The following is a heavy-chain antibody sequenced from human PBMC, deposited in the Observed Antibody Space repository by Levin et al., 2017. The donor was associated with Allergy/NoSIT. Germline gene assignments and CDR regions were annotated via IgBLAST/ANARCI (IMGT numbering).Heavy chain of an antibody. D-gene: IGHD2-21*01. CDR3: ARDGVIRGSDY. CDR2: IKEDGSEK. CDR1: GFTFSSNW. J-gene: IGHJ4*02. V-gene: IGHV3-7*01. Sequence: HPGGSLRLSCAASGFTFSSNWMSWVRQAPGKGLEWVANIKEDGSEKYYVDSVRGRFTISRDNAKNSLYLQMNSLRAEDTAVYYCARDGVIRGSDYWGQGTLVTVSS.